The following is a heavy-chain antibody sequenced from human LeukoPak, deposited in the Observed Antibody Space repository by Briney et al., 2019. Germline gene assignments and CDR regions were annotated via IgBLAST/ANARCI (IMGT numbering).Heavy chain of an antibody. D-gene: IGHD5-24*01. V-gene: IGHV1-69*13. CDR1: GGTFSSYA. CDR3: ARALKIWLQPPGYMDV. CDR2: IIPIFGTA. Sequence: SAKVSCKASGGTFSSYAISWVRQAPGQGLEWMGGIIPIFGTANYAQKFQGRVTITADESASTAYMELSSLRSEDTAVYYCARALKIWLQPPGYMDVWGKGTTVTVSS. J-gene: IGHJ6*03.